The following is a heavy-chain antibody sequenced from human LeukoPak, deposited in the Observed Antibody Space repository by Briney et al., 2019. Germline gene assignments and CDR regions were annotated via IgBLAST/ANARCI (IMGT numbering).Heavy chain of an antibody. CDR2: IIPILGIA. CDR3: ARARRDIVVVVAGTGAFDI. D-gene: IGHD2-15*01. CDR1: GGTFSSYA. V-gene: IGHV1-69*04. J-gene: IGHJ3*02. Sequence: SVKVSCKASGGTFSSYAIRWVRQAPGQGLEWMGRIIPILGIANYAQKFQGRVTITADKSTSTAYMELSSLRSEDTAVYYCARARRDIVVVVAGTGAFDIWGQGTMVTVSS.